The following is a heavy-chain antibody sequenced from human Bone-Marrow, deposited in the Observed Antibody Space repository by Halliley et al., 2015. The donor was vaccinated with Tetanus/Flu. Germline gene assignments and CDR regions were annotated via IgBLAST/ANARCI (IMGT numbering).Heavy chain of an antibody. J-gene: IGHJ4*02. CDR1: GFTFTTYS. Sequence: SLRLSCAASGFTFTTYSMNWVRQAPGKGLEWVAVIWNDGSKEFYADSAKGRFTISRDNSANKLYLQMNSLRVEDTAVYYCARDDDRLGNALVYWGQGTLVTISS. D-gene: IGHD1-1*01. CDR3: ARDDDRLGNALVY. V-gene: IGHV3-33*02. CDR2: IWNDGSKE.